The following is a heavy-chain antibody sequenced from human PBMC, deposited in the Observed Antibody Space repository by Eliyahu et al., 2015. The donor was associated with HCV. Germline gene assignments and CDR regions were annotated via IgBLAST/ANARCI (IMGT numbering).Heavy chain of an antibody. Sequence: EVQLVESGGGLVQPGRSLRLSCAASGFTFDDYAMHWVRQAPGKGLEWVSGISWNSGSIGYADSVKGRFTISRDNAKNSLYLQMNSLRAEDTALYYCAKDMSRTQYYYYYMDVWGKGTTVTVSS. CDR2: ISWNSGSI. V-gene: IGHV3-9*01. J-gene: IGHJ6*03. CDR3: AKDMSRTQYYYYYMDV. CDR1: GFTFDDYA.